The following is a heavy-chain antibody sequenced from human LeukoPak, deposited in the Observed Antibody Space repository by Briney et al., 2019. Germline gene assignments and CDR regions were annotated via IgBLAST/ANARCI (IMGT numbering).Heavy chain of an antibody. J-gene: IGHJ4*02. D-gene: IGHD2-15*01. Sequence: SETLSLTCAVYGGSFSGYYWSRIRQPPGKGLEWIGEINHSGSTNYNPSLKSRVTISVDTSKNQFSLKLSSVTAADTAVYYCARGSDIVVVVAAPYYFDYWGQGTLVTVSS. CDR3: ARGSDIVVVVAAPYYFDY. V-gene: IGHV4-34*01. CDR1: GGSFSGYY. CDR2: INHSGST.